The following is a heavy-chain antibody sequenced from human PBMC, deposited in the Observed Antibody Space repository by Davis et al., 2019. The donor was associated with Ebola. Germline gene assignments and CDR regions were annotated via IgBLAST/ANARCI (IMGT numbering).Heavy chain of an antibody. D-gene: IGHD6-13*01. CDR1: GFTFSDYY. J-gene: IGHJ6*02. CDR3: ARPIEWYSTPYYGMDV. CDR2: ISSSGSTI. V-gene: IGHV3-11*01. Sequence: GESLKISCAASGFTFSDYYMSWIRQAPGKGLEWVSYISSSGSTIYYADSVKGRFTISRDNSKNTLYLQMNSLRAEDTAVYYCARPIEWYSTPYYGMDVWGQGTTVTVSS.